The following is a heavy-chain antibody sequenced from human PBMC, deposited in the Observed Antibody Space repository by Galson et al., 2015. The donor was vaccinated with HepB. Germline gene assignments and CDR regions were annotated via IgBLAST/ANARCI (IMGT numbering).Heavy chain of an antibody. D-gene: IGHD5-12*01. CDR2: IWYDGSNK. CDR3: ARDYSGYDWYYFDY. Sequence: SLRLSCAASGFTFSSYGMHWVRQAPGKGLEWVAVIWYDGSNKYYADSVKGRFTISRDNSKNTLYLQMNSLRAEDTAVYYCARDYSGYDWYYFDYWGQGTLVTVSS. V-gene: IGHV3-33*08. J-gene: IGHJ4*02. CDR1: GFTFSSYG.